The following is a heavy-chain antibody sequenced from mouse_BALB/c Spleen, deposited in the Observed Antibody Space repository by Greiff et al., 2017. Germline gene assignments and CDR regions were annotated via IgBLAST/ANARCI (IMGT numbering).Heavy chain of an antibody. V-gene: IGHV1-77*01. J-gene: IGHJ3*01. CDR3: ASDYYYGFAY. CDR1: GYTFTDYY. D-gene: IGHD1-1*01. CDR2: IYPGSGNT. Sequence: VQLQQSGAELARPGASVKLSCKASGYTFTDYYINWVKQRTGQGLEWIGEIYPGSGNTYYNEKFKGKATLTVDKSSSTAYMQLSSLTSEDSAVYYCASDYYYGFAYWGQGTLVTVSA.